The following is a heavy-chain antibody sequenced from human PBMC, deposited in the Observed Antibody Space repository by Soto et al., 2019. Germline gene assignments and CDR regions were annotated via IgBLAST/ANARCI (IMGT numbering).Heavy chain of an antibody. V-gene: IGHV3-48*01. CDR1: GFTFSSYS. J-gene: IGHJ3*02. D-gene: IGHD4-4*01. CDR2: ISSSSSTI. Sequence: EVQLVESGGGLVQPGGSLRLSCAASGFTFSSYSMNWVRQAPGKGLEWVSYISSSSSTIYYADSVKGRFTISRDNAKHSLYLQMNSLRAEDTAVYYCARDLDYSNLGAFDIWGQGTMVTVSS. CDR3: ARDLDYSNLGAFDI.